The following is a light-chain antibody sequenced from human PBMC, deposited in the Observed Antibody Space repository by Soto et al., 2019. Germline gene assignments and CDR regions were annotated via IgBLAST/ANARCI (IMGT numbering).Light chain of an antibody. CDR2: DAS. J-gene: IGKJ1*01. V-gene: IGKV3-15*01. CDR1: QSVSSS. CDR3: QQYNNWPRT. Sequence: EIVMTQSPATLSVSPGERATLSCRASQSVSSSLAWFQQKPGQAPRLLIFDASTRATDIPARFSGSGSGTEFTLTISSLQSEDFAAYYCQQYNNWPRTFGQGTKVDIK.